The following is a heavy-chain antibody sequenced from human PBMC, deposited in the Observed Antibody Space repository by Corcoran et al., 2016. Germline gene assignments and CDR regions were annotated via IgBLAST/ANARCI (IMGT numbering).Heavy chain of an antibody. Sequence: QVQLVESGGGVVQPGRSLRLSCAASGFTFSSYGMHWVRQAPGKGLEWVAVIWYDGSNKYYADSVKGRFPISRDNSKNTLYLQMNSLRADDTAVYYCARARGYCSSTSCYGHDYGMDVWGQGTTVTVSS. J-gene: IGHJ6*02. CDR1: GFTFSSYG. CDR3: ARARGYCSSTSCYGHDYGMDV. D-gene: IGHD2-2*01. CDR2: IWYDGSNK. V-gene: IGHV3-33*01.